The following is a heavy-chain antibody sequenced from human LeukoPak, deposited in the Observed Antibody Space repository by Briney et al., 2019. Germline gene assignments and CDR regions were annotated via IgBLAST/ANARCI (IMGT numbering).Heavy chain of an antibody. Sequence: PSETLSLTCTVSGGSISSYYWSWIRQAPGKGLECIGYIYTSGSTNYNPSLKSRVTISVDTSKNQFSLNLSSVTAADTAVYYCARHRGSYRFDYWGQGTLVNVSS. J-gene: IGHJ4*02. D-gene: IGHD1-26*01. CDR1: GGSISSYY. CDR2: IYTSGST. V-gene: IGHV4-4*09. CDR3: ARHRGSYRFDY.